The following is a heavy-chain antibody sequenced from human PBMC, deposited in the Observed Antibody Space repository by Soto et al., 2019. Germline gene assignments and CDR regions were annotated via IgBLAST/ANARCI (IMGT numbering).Heavy chain of an antibody. D-gene: IGHD2-15*01. CDR2: IYGNDDK. CDR3: GHRLKSCYDY. J-gene: IGHJ4*02. CDR1: GFSLSTSGVA. Sequence: QITLKESGPTLVKPTQTLTLTCTFSGFSLSTSGVAVGWIRQPPGKALEWLALIYGNDDKYYSPSLKSRLTITKDPSKNQVVLIMTNTDPVDTATYYCGHRLKSCYDYWGQGTLVTVSS. V-gene: IGHV2-5*01.